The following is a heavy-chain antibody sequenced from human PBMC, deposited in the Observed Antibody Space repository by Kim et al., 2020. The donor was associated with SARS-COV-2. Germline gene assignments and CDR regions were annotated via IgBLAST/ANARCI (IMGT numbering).Heavy chain of an antibody. CDR2: ISHSGST. CDR3: ARDFSGTYSFDY. D-gene: IGHD1-26*01. Sequence: SETLSLTCTVSGDSISSGGFYWSWIRQHPGKGLEWIGFISHSGSTYYNPSLTSRVNISADTSKNQFSLNLSSVTAADTAVYYCARDFSGTYSFDYWGQGTLVTVSS. V-gene: IGHV4-31*03. CDR1: GDSISSGGFY. J-gene: IGHJ4*02.